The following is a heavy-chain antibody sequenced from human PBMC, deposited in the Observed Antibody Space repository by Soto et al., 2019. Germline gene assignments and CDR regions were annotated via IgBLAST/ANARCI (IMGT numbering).Heavy chain of an antibody. CDR3: AKHLIGGRLQSPFDL. CDR1: GYTFTSYG. CDR2: ISAYNGNT. Sequence: ASVKVSCKASGYTFTSYGISWVRQAPGQGLEWMGWISAYNGNTNYAQKLQGRVTMTTDTSTSTAYMELRSLRSDDTAVYYCAKHLIGGRLQSPFDLWGQGTQVTVSS. D-gene: IGHD3-22*01. J-gene: IGHJ4*02. V-gene: IGHV1-18*01.